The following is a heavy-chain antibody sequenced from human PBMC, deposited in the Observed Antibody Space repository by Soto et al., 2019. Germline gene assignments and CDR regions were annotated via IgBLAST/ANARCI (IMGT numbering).Heavy chain of an antibody. D-gene: IGHD3-3*01. CDR3: GRRLEPFAHHGVNRPIPDEGDYYYCMDV. CDR2: ISYDGSNH. J-gene: IGHJ6*02. V-gene: IGHV3-30-3*01. Sequence: QVQLVESGGGVVQPGRSLRRSCAASGFTCSSYSMHWLRQAPAKGLEWVAVISYDGSNHDYADSVKGRFTISIDNSTNTLYMHMNSLRAEETPVYYCGRRLEPFAHHGVNRPIPDEGDYYYCMDVGGQVTTVAFAS. CDR1: GFTCSSYS.